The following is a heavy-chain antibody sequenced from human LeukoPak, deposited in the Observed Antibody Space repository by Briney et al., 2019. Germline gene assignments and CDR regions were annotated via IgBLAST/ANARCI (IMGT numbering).Heavy chain of an antibody. V-gene: IGHV4-59*01. D-gene: IGHD4-17*01. CDR3: ARSLYGGNSGSLDY. CDR2: IYYSGST. CDR1: GDSISSYY. Sequence: SETLSLTCTVSGDSISSYYWSWIRQPPGKELEWIGYIYYSGSTNYSPSLKSRATISVDTSKNQFSLKLSSVTAADTAVYYCARSLYGGNSGSLDYWGQGTLVTVSS. J-gene: IGHJ4*02.